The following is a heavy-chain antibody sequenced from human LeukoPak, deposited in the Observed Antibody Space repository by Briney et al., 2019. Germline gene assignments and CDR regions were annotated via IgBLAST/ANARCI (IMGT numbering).Heavy chain of an antibody. J-gene: IGHJ4*02. Sequence: GGSLRICFADSGFTFSYYRRHLLGQAPAHVLVWVSRISTDGSSTTYADSVKGRITVSRDNAKNTLYLQMNSLRAEDTAVYYCSKGGSHVVDYWGQGTLVTVSS. CDR3: SKGGSHVVDY. CDR2: ISTDGSST. V-gene: IGHV3-74*01. CDR1: GFTFSYYR. D-gene: IGHD3-10*01.